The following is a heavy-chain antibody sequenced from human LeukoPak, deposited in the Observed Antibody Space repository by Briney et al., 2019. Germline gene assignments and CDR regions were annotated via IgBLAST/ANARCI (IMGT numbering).Heavy chain of an antibody. CDR1: GESFSAYY. Sequence: SETLSLTRAVYGESFSAYYWSWIRQPPGKGLEWIGEINHSGSTNYNPSLKSRVTISVDTSKNQFSLKLSSVTAADTAVYYCARQTRGYSGYEPYYYYYMDVWGKGTTVTVSS. CDR3: ARQTRGYSGYEPYYYYYMDV. V-gene: IGHV4-34*01. CDR2: INHSGST. D-gene: IGHD5-12*01. J-gene: IGHJ6*03.